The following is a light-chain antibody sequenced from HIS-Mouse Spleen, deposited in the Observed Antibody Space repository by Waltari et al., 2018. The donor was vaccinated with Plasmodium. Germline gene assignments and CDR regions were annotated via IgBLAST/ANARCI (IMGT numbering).Light chain of an antibody. CDR2: AAS. J-gene: IGKJ2*01. CDR1: QSISRY. Sequence: DIQMTQSPSSLSASVGDRVTIPCRASQSISRYLNWYQQKPGKAPKLLIYAASSLQSWVPSRFIGSGSGTDFTLTSSSLQPEDFATYYCQQSYSTPPYTFGQGTKLEIK. CDR3: QQSYSTPPYT. V-gene: IGKV1-39*01.